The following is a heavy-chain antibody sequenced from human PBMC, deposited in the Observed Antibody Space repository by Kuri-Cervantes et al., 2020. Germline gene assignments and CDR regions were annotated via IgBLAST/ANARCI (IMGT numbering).Heavy chain of an antibody. CDR3: ARGVEGFLDYFNY. CDR2: IYYSGST. D-gene: IGHD2-15*01. J-gene: IGHJ4*02. Sequence: SETLSLTCTASGGSISSYYWSWIRQPPGKGLEWIGYIYYSGSTNYNPSLKSRVTISIDTSKNQFSLKLTSVTAADTAVYYCARGVEGFLDYFNYWGQGTLVTDSS. V-gene: IGHV4-59*01. CDR1: GGSISSYY.